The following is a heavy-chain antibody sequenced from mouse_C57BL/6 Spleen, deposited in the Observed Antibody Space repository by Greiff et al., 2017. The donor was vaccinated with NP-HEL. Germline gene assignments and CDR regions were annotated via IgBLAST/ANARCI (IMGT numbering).Heavy chain of an antibody. CDR1: GYTFTDYY. Sequence: EVQLHQSGPELVKPGASVKISCKASGYTFTDYYMNWVKQSPGKSLEWIGDINPNNGGTSYNQKFKGKATLTVDKSSSTAYMELRSLTSEDSAVYYCERDYYDYACADWGKGTLGTVSA. V-gene: IGHV1-26*01. D-gene: IGHD2-4*01. J-gene: IGHJ3*01. CDR2: INPNNGGT. CDR3: ERDYYDYACAD.